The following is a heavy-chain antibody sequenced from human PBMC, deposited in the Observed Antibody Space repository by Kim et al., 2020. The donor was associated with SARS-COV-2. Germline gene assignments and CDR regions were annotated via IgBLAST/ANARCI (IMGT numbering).Heavy chain of an antibody. J-gene: IGHJ4*02. V-gene: IGHV3-73*01. Sequence: GGSLRLSCAASGFTFSGSAMHWVRQASGKGLEWVGRIRSKANSYATAYAASVKGRFTISRDDSKNTAYLKMNSLKTEDTAVYYCTRPYIDYCGGDCPVGYWGQGTLVTVSS. CDR1: GFTFSGSA. CDR3: TRPYIDYCGGDCPVGY. D-gene: IGHD2-21*02. CDR2: IRSKANSYAT.